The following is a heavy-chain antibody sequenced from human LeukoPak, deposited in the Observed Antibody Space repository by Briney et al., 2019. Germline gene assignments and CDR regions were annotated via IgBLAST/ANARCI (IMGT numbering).Heavy chain of an antibody. J-gene: IGHJ5*02. V-gene: IGHV4-30-4*08. Sequence: TSQTLSLTCTVSGGSISSGDYYWNWIRQHPEKSLEWIGYISYSGSTNYNPSLKSRITISVDTSKNQFSLKLSSVTAADTAVYYCARSGVTALSWVDPWGQGTLVTVSS. CDR2: ISYSGST. CDR1: GGSISSGDYY. D-gene: IGHD2-21*02. CDR3: ARSGVTALSWVDP.